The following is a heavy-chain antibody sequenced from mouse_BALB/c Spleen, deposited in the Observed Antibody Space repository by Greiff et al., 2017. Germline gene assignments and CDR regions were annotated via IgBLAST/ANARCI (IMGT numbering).Heavy chain of an antibody. Sequence: VQLKESGPELVKPGASVKMSCKASGYTFTSYVMHWVKQKPGQGLEWIGYINPYNDGTNYNGKFKGKATLTADKSSSTAYMQLSSLTSEDSAVYFCARFGLGPYYFDYWGQGTTLTVSS. V-gene: IGHV1-14*01. CDR1: GYTFTSYV. CDR3: ARFGLGPYYFDY. CDR2: INPYNDGT. D-gene: IGHD4-1*01. J-gene: IGHJ2*01.